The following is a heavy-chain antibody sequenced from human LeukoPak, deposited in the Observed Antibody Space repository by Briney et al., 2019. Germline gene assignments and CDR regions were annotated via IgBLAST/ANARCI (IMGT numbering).Heavy chain of an antibody. J-gene: IGHJ4*02. D-gene: IGHD2-15*01. CDR1: GFTVSSNY. V-gene: IGHV3-53*01. CDR2: IYSGGST. CDR3: ATSIRYCSGGSCIDY. Sequence: GGSLGLSCAASGFTVSSNYMSWVRQAPGKGLEWGSVIYSGGSTYYADSVKGRFTISRDNSRNTLYLQMNSLRAEDTAVYYCATSIRYCSGGSCIDYWGQGTLVTVSS.